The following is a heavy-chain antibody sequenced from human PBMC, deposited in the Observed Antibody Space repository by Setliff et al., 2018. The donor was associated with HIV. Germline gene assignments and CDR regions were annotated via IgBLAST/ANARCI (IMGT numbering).Heavy chain of an antibody. CDR2: ISYDGSEK. Sequence: PGGSLRLSCAASGFTFSFYGMYWVRQAPGKGLEWVAGISYDGSEKYYTDSVKGRFTISRDNSKNTLYLQMNSLRGEDTAMYYCASSMVRRVSEAFDTWGQGTMVTVSS. D-gene: IGHD3-10*01. J-gene: IGHJ3*02. CDR1: GFTFSFYG. V-gene: IGHV3-30*03. CDR3: ASSMVRRVSEAFDT.